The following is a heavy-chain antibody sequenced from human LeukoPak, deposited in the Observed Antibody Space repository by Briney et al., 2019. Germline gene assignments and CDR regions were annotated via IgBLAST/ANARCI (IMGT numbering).Heavy chain of an antibody. CDR2: IRSKANSYAT. CDR3: TRREGITGTTG. D-gene: IGHD1-20*01. Sequence: GGSLRLSCAASGFTFSGSTMHWVRQASGKGLEWVGRIRSKANSYATAYAASVKGRFTISRDDSKNTAYLQMNSLKTEDTAVYYCTRREGITGTTGWGQGTLVTVSS. J-gene: IGHJ4*02. CDR1: GFTFSGST. V-gene: IGHV3-73*01.